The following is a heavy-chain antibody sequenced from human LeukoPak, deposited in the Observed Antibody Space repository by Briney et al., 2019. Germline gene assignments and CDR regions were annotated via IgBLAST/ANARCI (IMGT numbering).Heavy chain of an antibody. CDR3: ARIATMVRGVIIALDY. CDR1: GYSFTSYW. J-gene: IGHJ4*02. Sequence: GESLKISCKGSGYSFTSYWIGWVRQMPGKGLEWMGIIYPGVSDTRYSPSFQGQVTISADKSISTAYLQWSSLKASDTAMYYCARIATMVRGVIIALDYWGQGTLVTVSS. V-gene: IGHV5-51*01. CDR2: IYPGVSDT. D-gene: IGHD3-10*01.